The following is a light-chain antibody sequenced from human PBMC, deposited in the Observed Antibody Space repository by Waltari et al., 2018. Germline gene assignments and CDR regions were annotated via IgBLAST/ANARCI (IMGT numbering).Light chain of an antibody. CDR3: SSYTLTDTRV. Sequence: QSALTQPASVSASPGQSITISCSGTSSDVGAYNLVSWYRQYPGKAPQLIIYDVRTRPSGISDRFSGDKSDNTASLTISGLRAEDEADIYCSSYTLTDTRVFGGGT. CDR2: DVR. J-gene: IGLJ3*02. V-gene: IGLV2-14*01. CDR1: SSDVGAYNL.